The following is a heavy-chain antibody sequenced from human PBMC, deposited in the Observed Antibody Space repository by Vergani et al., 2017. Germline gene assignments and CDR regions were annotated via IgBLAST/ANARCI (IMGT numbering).Heavy chain of an antibody. V-gene: IGHV4-30-4*01. CDR1: GDSISRGDNY. CDR3: VKEPWPFSGDSDS. CDR2: IYYSGST. D-gene: IGHD3-10*01. J-gene: IGHJ5*02. Sequence: QVQLQESGPGLVKPSQTPSLICTVSGDSISRGDNYRSWIRQTPGKGLEWIGYIYYSGSTYYNQALKSRVNLSLDKSKNQFSLILTPVTVADTAMYFCVKEPWPFSGDSDSWGGGTLLTVSS.